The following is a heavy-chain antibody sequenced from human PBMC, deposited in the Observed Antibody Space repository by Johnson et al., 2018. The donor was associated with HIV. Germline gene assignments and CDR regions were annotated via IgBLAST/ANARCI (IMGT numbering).Heavy chain of an antibody. CDR1: GFTFSNYG. CDR3: ASLGGSYSLDI. CDR2: VSYDGSDK. J-gene: IGHJ3*02. V-gene: IGHV3-30*03. D-gene: IGHD1-26*01. Sequence: QVQLVESGGGLVQPGRSLRLSCAASGFTFSNYGMHWVRQAPGKGLEWVAVVSYDGSDKDYADSVKGRFTISRDNSKNTLFLQMNSLRTEDTAVYYCASLGGSYSLDIWGQGTMVTVSS.